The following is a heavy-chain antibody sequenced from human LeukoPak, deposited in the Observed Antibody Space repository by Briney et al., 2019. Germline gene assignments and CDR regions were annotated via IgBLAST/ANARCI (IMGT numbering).Heavy chain of an antibody. CDR1: GFSFDDYG. CDR2: ISWNGGST. V-gene: IGHV3-20*04. J-gene: IGHJ3*02. Sequence: GGSLRLSCAASGFSFDDYGMSWVRQAPGKGLEWVSGISWNGGSTGYADCVKGRFTISRDNAKNSLYLQMNSLRDEDTALYYCARDRYGSGDYAFDIWGQGTMVTVPS. D-gene: IGHD3-10*01. CDR3: ARDRYGSGDYAFDI.